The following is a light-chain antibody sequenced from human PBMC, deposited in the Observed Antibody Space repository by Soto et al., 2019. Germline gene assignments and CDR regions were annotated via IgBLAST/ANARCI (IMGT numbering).Light chain of an antibody. J-gene: IGKJ1*01. Sequence: DIQMTQSPSSLSASVGDRVTITCRASHAIRNDLSWYQQKPGKAPARLIYAASTLQSGVPSRFSGSGSGTEFTLTISSLQPVDFATYYCLQHNTCPWTFGQGTKVDIK. V-gene: IGKV1-17*01. CDR2: AAS. CDR1: HAIRND. CDR3: LQHNTCPWT.